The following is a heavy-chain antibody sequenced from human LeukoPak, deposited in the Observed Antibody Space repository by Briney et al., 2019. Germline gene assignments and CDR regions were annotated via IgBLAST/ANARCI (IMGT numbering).Heavy chain of an antibody. CDR3: VKSGGYGLIDY. CDR2: IYYTGST. D-gene: IGHD1-26*01. Sequence: SETLSLTCSVSSGSIISNNDYLGWIRQPPGKGLEWIGNIYYTGSTYYNASLQSRVTISIDTSKNQFSLRLNSVTAADTAMYYCVKSGGYGLIDYWGQGTLVTVSS. J-gene: IGHJ4*02. V-gene: IGHV4-39*01. CDR1: SGSIISNNDY.